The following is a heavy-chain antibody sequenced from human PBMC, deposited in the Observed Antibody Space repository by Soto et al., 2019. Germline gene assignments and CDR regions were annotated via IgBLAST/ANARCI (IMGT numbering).Heavy chain of an antibody. D-gene: IGHD3-22*01. CDR2: ISSSSSTI. J-gene: IGHJ4*02. CDR1: GFTFSSYS. Sequence: LRLSCAASGFTFSSYSMNWVRQAPGKGLEWVPYISSSSSTIYYADSVKGRFTISRDNAKNSLYLQMNSLRDEDTAVYYCARDYYDSSGYYYAFDYWGQGTLVTVSS. CDR3: ARDYYDSSGYYYAFDY. V-gene: IGHV3-48*02.